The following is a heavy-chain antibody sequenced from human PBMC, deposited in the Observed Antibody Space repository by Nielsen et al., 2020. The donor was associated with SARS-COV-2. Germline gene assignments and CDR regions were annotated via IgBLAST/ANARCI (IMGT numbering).Heavy chain of an antibody. J-gene: IGHJ4*02. CDR3: AREGRKLPLDY. CDR1: GLTFNTYS. Sequence: GESLKISCAASGLTFNTYSMIWVRQAPRGGLEWVSHISSSGSYIYYVDSVKGRFTISRDNAKNSLYLQMNSLRAEDTAVYYCAREGRKLPLDYWGQGTLVTVSS. CDR2: ISSSGSYI. V-gene: IGHV3-21*04. D-gene: IGHD5-24*01.